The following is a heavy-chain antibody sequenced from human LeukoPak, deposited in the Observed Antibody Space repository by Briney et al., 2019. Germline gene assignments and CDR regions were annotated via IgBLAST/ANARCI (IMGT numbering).Heavy chain of an antibody. J-gene: IGHJ4*02. Sequence: SETPSLTCTVSGGSISSYYWSWIRQPAGKGLEWIGRIYTSGSTVYNPSLESRVTMSVDTSKNQFSLKLSSVTAADTAVYYCARDAYSAQYYFDYWGQGTLVTVSS. V-gene: IGHV4-4*07. CDR3: ARDAYSAQYYFDY. CDR1: GGSISSYY. CDR2: IYTSGST. D-gene: IGHD2-15*01.